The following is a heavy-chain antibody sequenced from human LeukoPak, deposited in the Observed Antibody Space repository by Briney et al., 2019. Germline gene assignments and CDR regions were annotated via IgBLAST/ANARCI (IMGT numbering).Heavy chain of an antibody. J-gene: IGHJ4*02. CDR2: IHGSGNT. V-gene: IGHV4-59*12. CDR3: ARETMLAGFASGLGFNY. Sequence: SETLSLTCTVAGASISSWYWSWIRQPPGKGLEWIGNIHGSGNTNYNPSLKSRVSMSLDTSKNQVSLNLTSVTAADTATYFCARETMLAGFASGLGFNYWGQGILVVVSS. CDR1: GASISSWY. D-gene: IGHD3-16*01.